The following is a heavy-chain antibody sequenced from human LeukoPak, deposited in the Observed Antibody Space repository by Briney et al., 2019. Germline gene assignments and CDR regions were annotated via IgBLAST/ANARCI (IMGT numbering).Heavy chain of an antibody. CDR3: ARGNCSSTSCYQEFDY. V-gene: IGHV4-30-4*08. J-gene: IGHJ4*02. Sequence: PSETLSLTCTVSGGSISSGDYYWSWSRQPPGKGLEWIVYIYYSGSTYYNPSLKSRVTISVDTSKNQFSLKLSSVTAADTAVYYCARGNCSSTSCYQEFDYWGQGTLVTVSS. CDR2: IYYSGST. CDR1: GGSISSGDYY. D-gene: IGHD2-2*01.